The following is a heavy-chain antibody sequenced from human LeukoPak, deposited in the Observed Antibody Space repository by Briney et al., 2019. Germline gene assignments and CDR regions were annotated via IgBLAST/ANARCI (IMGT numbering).Heavy chain of an antibody. V-gene: IGHV3-73*01. CDR1: GFTFSDSA. Sequence: GGSLRLSCAASGFTFSDSAMHWVRQASGKGLEWVGRIRSKANSYATAYAESVKGRFTVSRDGSKNTAYLQMNSLKTEDTAVYYCTGHSSSIGDYCFDSWGQGTPVTVSS. J-gene: IGHJ4*02. CDR2: IRSKANSYAT. D-gene: IGHD4-17*01. CDR3: TGHSSSIGDYCFDS.